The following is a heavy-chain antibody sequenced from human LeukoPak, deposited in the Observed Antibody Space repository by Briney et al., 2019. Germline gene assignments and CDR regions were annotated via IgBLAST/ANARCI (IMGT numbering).Heavy chain of an antibody. Sequence: SQTLSLTCAVAGGSISSGGYAWSWIRLPPGKGLEWIGYIYYTGATYYNPSLKSRVTISLDTSKNQFSLKLSSVTAADAAVYYCARAGYSYGTGYYFDYWGQGALVTVSS. CDR3: ARAGYSYGTGYYFDY. V-gene: IGHV4-30-4*07. CDR1: GGSISSGGYA. J-gene: IGHJ4*02. D-gene: IGHD5-18*01. CDR2: IYYTGAT.